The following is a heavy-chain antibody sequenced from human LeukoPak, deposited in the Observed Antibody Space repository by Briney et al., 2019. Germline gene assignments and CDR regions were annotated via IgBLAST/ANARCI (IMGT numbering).Heavy chain of an antibody. V-gene: IGHV5-51*01. CDR1: GYSFTSDW. CDR2: IYPGDSDT. J-gene: IGHJ3*02. D-gene: IGHD3-10*01. CDR3: ARREITMVRGVIGAFDI. Sequence: GESLKISCKGSGYSFTSDWIGWVRQMPGKGLEWMGIIYPGDSDTRYSPSFQGQVTISADKSISTAYLQWSSLKASDTAMYYCARREITMVRGVIGAFDIWGQGTMVTVSS.